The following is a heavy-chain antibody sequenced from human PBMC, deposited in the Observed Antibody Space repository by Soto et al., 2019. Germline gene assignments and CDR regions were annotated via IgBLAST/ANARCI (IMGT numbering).Heavy chain of an antibody. CDR2: IYYSGST. CDR3: ARENCGGDCYLILDYYYYGLDV. Sequence: SETLSLTCTVSGGSISSGDYYWSWIRQPPGKGLEWIGYIYYSGSTYYNPSLRSRVTISLDTSKNQFSLKLSSVTAADTAVYYCARENCGGDCYLILDYYYYGLDVWGQGTTVTVSS. V-gene: IGHV4-30-4*01. D-gene: IGHD2-21*02. J-gene: IGHJ6*02. CDR1: GGSISSGDYY.